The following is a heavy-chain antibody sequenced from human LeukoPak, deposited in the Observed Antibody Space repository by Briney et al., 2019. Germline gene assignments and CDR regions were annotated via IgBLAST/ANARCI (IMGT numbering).Heavy chain of an antibody. D-gene: IGHD3-3*01. V-gene: IGHV3-48*01. CDR1: GFTFSSYS. Sequence: GGSLRLSCAASGFTFSSYSMNWVRQAPGKGLEWVSYISGYSSTLYYADSVKGRFTISRDNAKNSLYLQMNSLRAEDTAVYYCAKTDRTGALGRFRMRSDAFDIWGQGTMVTVSS. CDR2: ISGYSSTL. CDR3: AKTDRTGALGRFRMRSDAFDI. J-gene: IGHJ3*02.